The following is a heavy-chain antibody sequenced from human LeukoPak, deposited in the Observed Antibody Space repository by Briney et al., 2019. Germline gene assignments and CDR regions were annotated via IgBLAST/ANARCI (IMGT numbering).Heavy chain of an antibody. D-gene: IGHD3-10*01. CDR2: ISTYNGNT. CDR1: GYTFTGYY. J-gene: IGHJ3*02. Sequence: GASVKVSCKASGYTFTGYYMHWVRQAPGQRLEWMGWISTYNGNTNYAQKLQGRVTMTTDTSTSTAYMELRSLRSDDTAVYYCARGGEEAGAFDIWGQGTMVTVSS. CDR3: ARGGEEAGAFDI. V-gene: IGHV1-18*04.